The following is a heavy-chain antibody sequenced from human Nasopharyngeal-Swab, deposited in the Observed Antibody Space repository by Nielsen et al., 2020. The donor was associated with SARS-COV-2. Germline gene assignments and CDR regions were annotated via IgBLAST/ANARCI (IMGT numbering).Heavy chain of an antibody. D-gene: IGHD5-12*01. Sequence: SETLSLTCAVYGGSFSGYYWSWIRQPPGKGLEWIGEINHSGSTNYNPSLKSRVTISVDTSKNQFSPKLSSVTAADTAVYYCARGGYSGYDSSNWFDPWGQGTLVTVSS. CDR2: INHSGST. V-gene: IGHV4-34*01. CDR3: ARGGYSGYDSSNWFDP. CDR1: GGSFSGYY. J-gene: IGHJ5*02.